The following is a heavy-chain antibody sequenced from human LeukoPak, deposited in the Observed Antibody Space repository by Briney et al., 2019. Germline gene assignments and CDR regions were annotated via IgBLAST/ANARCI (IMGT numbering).Heavy chain of an antibody. CDR3: ARVVVGSSSFDY. V-gene: IGHV4-4*02. D-gene: IGHD1-26*01. J-gene: IGHJ4*02. CDR2: IYHSGST. Sequence: SETLSLTCVVSGGFISSSNWWSWVRQPPGKGLEWIGEIYHSGSTNYNPSLKSRVTISVDKSKNQFSLKLSSVTAADTAVYYCARVVVGSSSFDYWGQGTLVTVSS. CDR1: GGFISSSNW.